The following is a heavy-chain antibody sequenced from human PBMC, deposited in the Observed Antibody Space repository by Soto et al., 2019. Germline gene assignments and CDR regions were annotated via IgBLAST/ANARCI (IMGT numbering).Heavy chain of an antibody. CDR1: GFTFSSYA. CDR3: ARGLLYFDWLYDAFDI. V-gene: IGHV3-23*01. J-gene: IGHJ3*02. Sequence: EVQLLESGGGLVQPGGSLRLSCAASGFTFSSYAMSWVRQAPGKGLEWVSAISGSGGSTYYADSVKGRFTISRDNSKNTLYLQMNSLRAEDTAVYYCARGLLYFDWLYDAFDIWGQGTMVTVSS. D-gene: IGHD3-9*01. CDR2: ISGSGGST.